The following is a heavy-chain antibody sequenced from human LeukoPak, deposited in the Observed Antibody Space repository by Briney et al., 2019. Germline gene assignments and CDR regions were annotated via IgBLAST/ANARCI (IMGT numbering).Heavy chain of an antibody. D-gene: IGHD4-11*01. CDR3: ARDETTVGIKYYFDY. CDR1: GFTFSSYS. V-gene: IGHV3-21*01. Sequence: PGGSLRLSCAASGFTFSSYSMNWVRQAPGKGLEWVSSISGSSSYIYYADSVKGRFTISRDNAKNSLYLQMNSLRAEDTAVYYCARDETTVGIKYYFDYWGQGTLVTVSS. CDR2: ISGSSSYI. J-gene: IGHJ4*02.